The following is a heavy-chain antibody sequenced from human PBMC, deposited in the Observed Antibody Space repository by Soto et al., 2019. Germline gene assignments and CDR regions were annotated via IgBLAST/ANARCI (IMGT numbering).Heavy chain of an antibody. V-gene: IGHV4-31*03. D-gene: IGHD6-6*01. CDR2: IYYSGST. CDR1: GGSISSGGYY. CDR3: ARERSSSPGPFDY. Sequence: SETLSLTCTVSGGSISSGGYYWSWIRQHPGKGLEWIGYIYYSGSTYYNPSLKSRVTISVDTSKNQFSLKLSSVTAADTAVYYCARERSSSPGPFDYWGQGTLVTVSS. J-gene: IGHJ4*02.